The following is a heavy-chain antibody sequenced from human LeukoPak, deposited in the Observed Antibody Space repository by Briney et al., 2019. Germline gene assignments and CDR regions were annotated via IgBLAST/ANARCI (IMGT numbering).Heavy chain of an antibody. CDR3: AKGRVAAAGTGLFDY. Sequence: GRSLRLSCAASGFTFDDYAMHWVRQAPGKGLEWVSGISWNSGSIGYADSVKGRFAISRDNAKNSLYLQMNSLRAEDTALYYCAKGRVAAAGTGLFDYWGRGTLVTVSS. CDR2: ISWNSGSI. D-gene: IGHD6-13*01. CDR1: GFTFDDYA. J-gene: IGHJ4*02. V-gene: IGHV3-9*01.